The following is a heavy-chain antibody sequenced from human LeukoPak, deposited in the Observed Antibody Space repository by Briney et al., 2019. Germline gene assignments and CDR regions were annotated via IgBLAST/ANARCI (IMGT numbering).Heavy chain of an antibody. V-gene: IGHV4-59*05. CDR1: AGSISNYF. Sequence: SETLSLTCTVSAGSISNYFWNWIRQPPGKGLEWIGSIYYSGSTYYNPSLKSRATISVDTSKNQFSLKLSSVTAADTAVYYCARQHSSYGDFNNWFDPWGQGTLVTVSS. CDR2: IYYSGST. CDR3: ARQHSSYGDFNNWFDP. D-gene: IGHD4-17*01. J-gene: IGHJ5*02.